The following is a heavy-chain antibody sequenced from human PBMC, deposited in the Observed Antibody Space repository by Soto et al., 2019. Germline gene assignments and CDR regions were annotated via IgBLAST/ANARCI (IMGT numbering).Heavy chain of an antibody. J-gene: IGHJ4*02. CDR1: GGSISSYY. V-gene: IGHV4-59*01. CDR3: ARGFYDSTGYYDS. Sequence: SETLSLTCTVSGGSISSYYWSWIRQPPGRGLEWIGYIYYSGSTYYNPSLRSRVTISLDASKNQFSLKLSSVTAADTAVYYCARGFYDSTGYYDSWGQGTLVTVSS. CDR2: IYYSGST. D-gene: IGHD3-22*01.